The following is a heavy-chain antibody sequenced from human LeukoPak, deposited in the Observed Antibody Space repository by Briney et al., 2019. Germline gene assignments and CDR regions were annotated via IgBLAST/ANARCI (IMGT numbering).Heavy chain of an antibody. D-gene: IGHD2-8*01. V-gene: IGHV1-2*02. J-gene: IGHJ4*02. Sequence: GASVKVSCKASGYIFTGYYMQWVRQAPGQGLEWMGWINPNSGGTLYAQRFQGRVTMTRDTSTSTAYMELRRLRSDDTAVYYCARSRGYCTNGVCYREFDYWGQGTLVTVSS. CDR2: INPNSGGT. CDR1: GYIFTGYY. CDR3: ARSRGYCTNGVCYREFDY.